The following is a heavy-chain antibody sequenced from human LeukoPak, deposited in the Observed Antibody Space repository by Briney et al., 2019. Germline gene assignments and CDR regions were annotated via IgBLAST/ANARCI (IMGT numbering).Heavy chain of an antibody. CDR2: IYASGST. Sequence: PSETLSLTCTVSGGSISSYYWSWIRQPAGKGLEWIGRIYASGSTNYNPSLKSRVTMSVDTSKNQFSLNLSSVTAADTAVYYCVRVGSSGSYYFDYWGQGTLVTVSS. D-gene: IGHD6-19*01. CDR1: GGSISSYY. V-gene: IGHV4-4*07. CDR3: VRVGSSGSYYFDY. J-gene: IGHJ4*02.